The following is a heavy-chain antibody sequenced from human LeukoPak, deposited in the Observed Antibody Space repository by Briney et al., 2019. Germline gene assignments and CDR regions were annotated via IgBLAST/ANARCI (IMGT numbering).Heavy chain of an antibody. J-gene: IGHJ4*02. CDR3: AIGPGGLFDY. CDR1: GGSISSSSYY. CDR2: ISGSGSST. D-gene: IGHD4-23*01. V-gene: IGHV3-23*01. Sequence: ETLSLTCTVSGGSISSSSYYWGWIRQPPGKGLEWVSSISGSGSSTYYADSVKGRFTISRDNSKNTLYLQMNSLRAEDTAVYYCAIGPGGLFDYWGQGTLVTVSS.